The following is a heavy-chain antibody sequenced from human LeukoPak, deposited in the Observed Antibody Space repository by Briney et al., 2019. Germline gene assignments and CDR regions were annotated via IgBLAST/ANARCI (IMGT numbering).Heavy chain of an antibody. J-gene: IGHJ4*02. CDR2: INPNSGGA. Sequence: ASVKVSCKASGYTFTDYYMHWVRQAPGQGLEWMGRINPNSGGANYAQNFQGRVTMTRDTSISTAYMELSRLRSDDTAVYYCARDRVGCSSSMSCLFDYWGQGTLVTASS. CDR1: GYTFTDYY. CDR3: ARDRVGCSSSMSCLFDY. V-gene: IGHV1-2*06. D-gene: IGHD2-2*01.